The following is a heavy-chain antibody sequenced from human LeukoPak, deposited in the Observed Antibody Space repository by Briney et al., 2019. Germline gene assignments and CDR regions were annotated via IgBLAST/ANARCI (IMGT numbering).Heavy chain of an antibody. CDR2: ISWNSGSI. D-gene: IGHD3-22*01. J-gene: IGHJ4*02. CDR1: GFTFDDYA. Sequence: GGSLRLSCAASGFTFDDYAMHWVRQAPGKGLEWVSGISWNSGSIGYADSVKGRFTISRDNAKNTLYLQMNSLRAEDTAVYYCAKDRENDSRPPNPTDYWGQGTLVTVSS. V-gene: IGHV3-9*01. CDR3: AKDRENDSRPPNPTDY.